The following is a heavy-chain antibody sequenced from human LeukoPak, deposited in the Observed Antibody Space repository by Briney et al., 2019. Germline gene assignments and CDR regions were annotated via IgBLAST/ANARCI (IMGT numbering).Heavy chain of an antibody. D-gene: IGHD2-2*01. Sequence: ASVKVSCKASGGTFSSHAIAWVQQAPGEGPEWMGGIIPISGTANYAQKFQGRVMITTDESTSTAYMELSSLKSDDTAVYYCARGLQYQLLKALGYYYMDVWGEGTTVTVSS. CDR2: IIPISGTA. CDR1: GGTFSSHA. J-gene: IGHJ6*03. V-gene: IGHV1-69*05. CDR3: ARGLQYQLLKALGYYYMDV.